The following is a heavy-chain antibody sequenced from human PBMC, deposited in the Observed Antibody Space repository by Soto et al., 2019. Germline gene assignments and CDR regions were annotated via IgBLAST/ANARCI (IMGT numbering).Heavy chain of an antibody. J-gene: IGHJ6*02. D-gene: IGHD3-3*01. Sequence: PGGSLRLSCEASGFTFRNHGMHWVRQAPGKGLVWVSRINSDGSSTSYADSVKGRFTISRDNAKNTLYLQMNSLRAEDTAVYYCARDVRRFLEWLRDYYYYYYGMDAWGQGTTVTVSS. CDR1: GFTFRNHG. V-gene: IGHV3-74*01. CDR3: ARDVRRFLEWLRDYYYYYYGMDA. CDR2: INSDGSST.